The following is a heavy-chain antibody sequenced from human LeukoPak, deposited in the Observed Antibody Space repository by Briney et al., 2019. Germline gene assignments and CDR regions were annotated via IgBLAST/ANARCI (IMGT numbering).Heavy chain of an antibody. D-gene: IGHD1-26*01. V-gene: IGHV1-69*04. Sequence: SVKVSCKASGGTFISYTISWVRQAPGQGLEWMGRIIPILGIANYAQKFQGRVTITADKSTSTAYMELSSLRSEDTAVYYCARDLDSGSYSSAFDIWGQGTMVTVSS. CDR1: GGTFISYT. CDR2: IIPILGIA. CDR3: ARDLDSGSYSSAFDI. J-gene: IGHJ3*02.